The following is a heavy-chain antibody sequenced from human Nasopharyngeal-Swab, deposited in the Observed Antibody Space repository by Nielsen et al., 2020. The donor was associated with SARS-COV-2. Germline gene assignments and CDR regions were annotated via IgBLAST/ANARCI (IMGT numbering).Heavy chain of an antibody. Sequence: ASVKVFCKASGYTFTSYDINWVRQATGQGLEWMGWMNPNSGNTGYAQKFQGRVTMTRNTSISTAYMELSSLRSEDTAVYYCARGGYGDYLGYYYYMDVWGKGTTVTVSS. CDR2: MNPNSGNT. J-gene: IGHJ6*03. V-gene: IGHV1-8*01. CDR3: ARGGYGDYLGYYYYMDV. CDR1: GYTFTSYD. D-gene: IGHD4-17*01.